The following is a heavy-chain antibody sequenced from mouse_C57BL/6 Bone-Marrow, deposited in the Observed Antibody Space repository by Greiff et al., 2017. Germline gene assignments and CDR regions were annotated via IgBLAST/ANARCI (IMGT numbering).Heavy chain of an antibody. D-gene: IGHD1-1*01. CDR2: INPSSGYT. CDR1: GYTFTSYT. V-gene: IGHV1-4*01. Sequence: QVQLKQSGAELARPGASVKMSCKASGYTFTSYTMHWVKQRPGQGLEWIGYINPSSGYTKYNQKFKDKATLTADKSSSTAYMQLSSLTSEDSAVYYCARITTVVGYFDVWGTGTTVTVSS. J-gene: IGHJ1*03. CDR3: ARITTVVGYFDV.